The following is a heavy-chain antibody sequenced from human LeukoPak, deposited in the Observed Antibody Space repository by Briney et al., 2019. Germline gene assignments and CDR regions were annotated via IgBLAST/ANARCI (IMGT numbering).Heavy chain of an antibody. CDR1: GFTFSSYS. V-gene: IGHV3-48*01. CDR3: ARDPNYDFWSGYYPYFDY. CDR2: ISSSSSTI. J-gene: IGHJ4*02. Sequence: GGSLRLSCAASGFTFSSYSMNWVRQAPGKGLEWVSYISSSSSTISYADSVKGRFTISRDNAKKSLYLQMNSLRAEDTAVYYCARDPNYDFWSGYYPYFDYWGQGTLVTVSS. D-gene: IGHD3-3*01.